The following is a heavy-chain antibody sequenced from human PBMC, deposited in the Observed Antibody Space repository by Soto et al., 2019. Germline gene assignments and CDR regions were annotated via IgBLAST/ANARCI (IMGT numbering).Heavy chain of an antibody. CDR2: INYSGTT. V-gene: IGHV4-39*07. D-gene: IGHD2-8*02. Sequence: SETLSLTCTVSGDSISSNNNYWSWIRQPPGEGLEWIGFINYSGTTYYSPSLKSRVAISLDTSKNQFSLKLTSVTAADTAVYYCARDKITGLFDYWGQGTLVTVSS. CDR1: GDSISSNNNY. CDR3: ARDKITGLFDY. J-gene: IGHJ4*02.